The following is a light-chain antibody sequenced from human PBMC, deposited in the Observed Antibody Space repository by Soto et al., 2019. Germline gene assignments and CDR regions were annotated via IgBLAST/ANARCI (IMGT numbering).Light chain of an antibody. J-gene: IGLJ1*01. Sequence: SALTQPPSAYGSPGQSVTISCTGTSSDVGGYNYVSWYQQHPGKAPKLMIYEVSKRPSGVPDRFSGSKSGNTASLTVSGLQAEDEADYYCSSYAGSTLFGTGTKVTVL. CDR2: EVS. CDR1: SSDVGGYNY. V-gene: IGLV2-8*01. CDR3: SSYAGSTL.